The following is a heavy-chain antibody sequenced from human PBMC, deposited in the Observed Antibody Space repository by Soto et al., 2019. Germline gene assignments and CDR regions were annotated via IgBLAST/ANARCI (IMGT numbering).Heavy chain of an antibody. CDR3: ERDPGRDYPIDF. D-gene: IGHD4-17*01. CDR1: GFALSSCG. CDR2: IWHEGKIK. Sequence: QVQLVESGGGVVQPGGSLRLSCAASGFALSSCGMHWVRQAPGKGLEWVSVIWHEGKIKYYADSGRGQFTISRDNSENMFFLQMDSLRAEDTALYYCERDPGRDYPIDFWGQGTLVTVSS. V-gene: IGHV3-33*01. J-gene: IGHJ4*02.